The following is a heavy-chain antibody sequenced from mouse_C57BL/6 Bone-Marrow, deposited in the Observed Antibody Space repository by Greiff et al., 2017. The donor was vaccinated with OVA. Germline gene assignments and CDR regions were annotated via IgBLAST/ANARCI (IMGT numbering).Heavy chain of an antibody. J-gene: IGHJ2*01. Sequence: LVESGAELVRPGASVKLSCTASGFNIKDDYMHWVKQRPEQGLEWIGWIDPENGDTEYASKFQGKATITADTSSNTAYLQLSSLTSEDTAVYYCTTSYGIFDYWGQGTTLTVSS. CDR2: IDPENGDT. CDR3: TTSYGIFDY. CDR1: GFNIKDDY. V-gene: IGHV14-4*01. D-gene: IGHD2-1*01.